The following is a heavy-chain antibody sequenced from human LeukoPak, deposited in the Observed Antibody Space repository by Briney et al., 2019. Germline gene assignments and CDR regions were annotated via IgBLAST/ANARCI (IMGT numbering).Heavy chain of an antibody. V-gene: IGHV4-4*09. Sequence: PSETLSLTCTVSDGSISGFYWSWIRQPPGKGLEWIGFMYTSGRSNYNPSLESRVTISVDTSTNQFSLKLRSVTAADTAMYYRARHWYRYYYYMDVWGKGTTVTVSS. CDR3: ARHWYRYYYYMDV. D-gene: IGHD1-14*01. J-gene: IGHJ6*03. CDR2: MYTSGRS. CDR1: DGSISGFY.